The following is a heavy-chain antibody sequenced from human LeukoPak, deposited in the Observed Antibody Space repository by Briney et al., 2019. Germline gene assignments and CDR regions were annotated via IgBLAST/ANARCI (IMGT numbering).Heavy chain of an antibody. Sequence: GGSLRLSCVASGFTVSSNYMSWVRQAPGKGLEWVSVIYSAGSTFYADSVKGRFTISRDNSKNSLFLQMHSLRADDTAVYYCARGRRDCSGDCYVAFDIWGQGTMVTVSS. CDR1: GFTVSSNY. D-gene: IGHD2-21*02. CDR3: ARGRRDCSGDCYVAFDI. CDR2: IYSAGST. V-gene: IGHV3-53*01. J-gene: IGHJ3*02.